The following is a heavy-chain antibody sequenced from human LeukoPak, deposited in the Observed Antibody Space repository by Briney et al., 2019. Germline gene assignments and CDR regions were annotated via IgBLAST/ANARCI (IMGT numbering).Heavy chain of an antibody. V-gene: IGHV5-51*01. CDR3: ARQVRGWEPLGGYYYYYMDV. J-gene: IGHJ6*03. D-gene: IGHD1-26*01. Sequence: GESLKISCKGYGYSFTSYWIGWVRQMPGKGLEWMGIIYPGDSDTRYSPSFQGQVTISADKSISTAYLQWSSLKASDTAMYYCARQVRGWEPLGGYYYYYMDVWGKGTTVTVSS. CDR1: GYSFTSYW. CDR2: IYPGDSDT.